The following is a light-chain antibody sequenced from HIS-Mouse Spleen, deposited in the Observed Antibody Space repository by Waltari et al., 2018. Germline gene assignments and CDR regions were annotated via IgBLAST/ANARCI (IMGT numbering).Light chain of an antibody. CDR1: SSDAGRYNL. CDR3: CSYAGSSTFGV. Sequence: QSALTQPASVSGSPGQSITISCTGTSSDAGRYNLVSWYQQHPGKAPKLMIYEGSKRPSGVSNRFSGSKSGNTASLTISGLQAEDEADYYCCSYAGSSTFGVFGGGTKLTVL. V-gene: IGLV2-23*03. CDR2: EGS. J-gene: IGLJ3*02.